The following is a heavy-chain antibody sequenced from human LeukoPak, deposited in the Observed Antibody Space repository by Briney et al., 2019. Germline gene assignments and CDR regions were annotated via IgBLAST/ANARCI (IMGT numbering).Heavy chain of an antibody. CDR3: VRRCRDDSCHSYDGFDL. J-gene: IGHJ3*01. CDR1: GASLRGYD. V-gene: IGHV4-34*01. Sequence: ETPSLTCAVYGASLRGYDWTWIRQPPEKGLEWIGEVDYGGSKNYNPSLKSRVTISIDTAKNQFSLTINSVTDADTAVYYCVRRCRDDSCHSYDGFDLWGRGTLVTVSS. D-gene: IGHD3-22*01. CDR2: VDYGGSK.